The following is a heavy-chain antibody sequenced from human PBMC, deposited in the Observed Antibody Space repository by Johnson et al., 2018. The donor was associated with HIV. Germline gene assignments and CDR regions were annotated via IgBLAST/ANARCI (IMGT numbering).Heavy chain of an antibody. V-gene: IGHV3-30*18. D-gene: IGHD3-10*01. CDR3: AKDRGLSAFDI. Sequence: QMLLVESGGGVVKPGRSLRLSCAASGFTFSSYGMHWVRQAPGKGLEWVAVISYDGSNKYYADSVKGRFTISRDNSKNTLYLQMNSLRAGDTAVYYCAKDRGLSAFDIWGQGTMVTVSS. J-gene: IGHJ3*02. CDR2: ISYDGSNK. CDR1: GFTFSSYG.